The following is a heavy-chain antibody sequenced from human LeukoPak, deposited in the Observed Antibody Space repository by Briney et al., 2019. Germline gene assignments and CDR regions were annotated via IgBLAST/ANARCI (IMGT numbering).Heavy chain of an antibody. CDR1: GFTFSSYG. J-gene: IGHJ1*01. CDR3: AKDGGYPEYFQH. D-gene: IGHD6-25*01. V-gene: IGHV3-30*18. Sequence: GGSLRLSCAASGFTFSSYGMHWVGQARGKGLEWVAVISYDGSNKYYADSVKGRFTISRDNSKNTLYLQMNSLRAEDTAVYYCAKDGGYPEYFQHWGQGTLLTVSS. CDR2: ISYDGSNK.